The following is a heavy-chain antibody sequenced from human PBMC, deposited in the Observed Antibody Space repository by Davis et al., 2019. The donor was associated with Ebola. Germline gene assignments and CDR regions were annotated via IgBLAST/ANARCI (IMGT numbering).Heavy chain of an antibody. D-gene: IGHD3-3*01. CDR3: AKGSVTIFGVAPDYYGMDV. J-gene: IGHJ6*04. Sequence: PGGSLRLSCAASGFTVSSNYMSWVRQAPGKGLEWVSVIYSGGSTYYADSVKGRFTISRDNSQNTLSLQMNSLRAEDTAVYYCAKGSVTIFGVAPDYYGMDVWGKGTTVTVSS. CDR1: GFTVSSNY. V-gene: IGHV3-53*05. CDR2: IYSGGST.